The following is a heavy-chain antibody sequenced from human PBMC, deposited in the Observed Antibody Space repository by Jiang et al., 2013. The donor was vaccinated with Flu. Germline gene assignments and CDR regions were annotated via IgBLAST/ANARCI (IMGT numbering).Heavy chain of an antibody. D-gene: IGHD6-13*01. CDR1: GGSISSGTYY. Sequence: GLVKPSQTLSLTCTVSGGSISSGTYYWSWIRQPAGKGLEWIGRIYSSGSTNYNPSLKSRVTISVDTSKNQFSLKLNSVTAADTAVYYCARDWGYSSSYWGQGTLVTVSS. V-gene: IGHV4-61*02. CDR2: IYSSGST. J-gene: IGHJ4*02. CDR3: ARDWGYSSSY.